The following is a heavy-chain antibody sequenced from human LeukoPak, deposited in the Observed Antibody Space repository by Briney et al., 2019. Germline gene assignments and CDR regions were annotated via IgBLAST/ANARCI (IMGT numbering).Heavy chain of an antibody. J-gene: IGHJ6*03. D-gene: IGHD1-14*01. CDR3: ARVKEPEGHYYYYMDV. V-gene: IGHV3-21*01. Sequence: GSLRLSCAASGFTFSSYSMNWVRQAPGTGLEWVSSISSPSSYISYADSVKGRFTISRDNAKNSLYLQMNSLRAEDTAVYYCARVKEPEGHYYYYMDVWGKGTTVTVSS. CDR1: GFTFSSYS. CDR2: ISSPSSYI.